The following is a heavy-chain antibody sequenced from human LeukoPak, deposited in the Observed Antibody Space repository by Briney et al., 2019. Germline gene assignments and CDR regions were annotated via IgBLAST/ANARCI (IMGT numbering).Heavy chain of an antibody. V-gene: IGHV3-74*01. D-gene: IGHD3-22*01. CDR3: AKDQDNFSVVIEAFDI. CDR1: GFTFSGYW. J-gene: IGHJ3*02. CDR2: INEDASII. Sequence: PGGSLRLSCAASGFTFSGYWMHWVRQAPGKGLEWVSRINEDASIITYADSVKGRFIISRDNTKNSLYLQMNSLRAEDTAVYYCAKDQDNFSVVIEAFDIWGQGTMVTVSS.